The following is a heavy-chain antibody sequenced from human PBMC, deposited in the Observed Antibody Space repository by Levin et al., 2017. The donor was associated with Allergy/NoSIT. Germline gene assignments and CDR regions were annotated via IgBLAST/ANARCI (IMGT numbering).Heavy chain of an antibody. J-gene: IGHJ4*01. D-gene: IGHD3-10*01. CDR2: ISYGGST. CDR3: ARPAVRGMMGQRFDY. V-gene: IGHV4-39*01. Sequence: SETLSLTCTVSGDSVSSNSYYWVWIRQPPGKGLEWIGSISYGGSTYYNPSLKSRVTISVDTSKNQFSLNLNSVTAADTAVYYCARPAVRGMMGQRFDYWGQGTLVTVSS. CDR1: GDSVSSNSYY.